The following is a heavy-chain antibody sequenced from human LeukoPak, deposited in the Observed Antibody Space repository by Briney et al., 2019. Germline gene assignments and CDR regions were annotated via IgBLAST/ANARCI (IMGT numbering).Heavy chain of an antibody. Sequence: PGGSLRLSCAASGFTFSSYGMHWVRQAPGKGLEWVAVIWHDGSNKYYADSVKGRFTISRDNSKNTLYLQMNSLRAEDTAVYYCARDRYYGSGSSYYYYGMDVWGQGTTVTVSS. J-gene: IGHJ6*02. D-gene: IGHD3-10*01. CDR2: IWHDGSNK. CDR3: ARDRYYGSGSSYYYYGMDV. CDR1: GFTFSSYG. V-gene: IGHV3-33*01.